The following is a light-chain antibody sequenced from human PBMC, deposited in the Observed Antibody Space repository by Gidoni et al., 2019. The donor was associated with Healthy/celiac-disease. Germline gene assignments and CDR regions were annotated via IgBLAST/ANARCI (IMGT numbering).Light chain of an antibody. Sequence: QSALTQPASVSGSPGQSITISCTGTSSDVGVYNYVSWYQQHPGKAPKLMIYDVSNRPSGVSNRFSGSKSGNTASLTISGLQAEDEADYYCSSYTSSSTPLVFGTGTKVTVL. CDR1: SSDVGVYNY. CDR2: DVS. V-gene: IGLV2-14*01. CDR3: SSYTSSSTPLV. J-gene: IGLJ1*01.